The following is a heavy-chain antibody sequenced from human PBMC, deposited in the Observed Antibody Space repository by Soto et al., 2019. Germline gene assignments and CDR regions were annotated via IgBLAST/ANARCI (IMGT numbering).Heavy chain of an antibody. Sequence: SETLSLTCTVSGGSISSGGYYWSWIRQHPGKGLEWIGYIYYSGSTYYNPSLKSRVTISVDTSKNQFSLKLSSVTAADTAVYYCARVRYVAAAGTLWFDPWGQGTLVTVSS. CDR2: IYYSGST. CDR3: ARVRYVAAAGTLWFDP. CDR1: GGSISSGGYY. J-gene: IGHJ5*02. D-gene: IGHD6-13*01. V-gene: IGHV4-31*03.